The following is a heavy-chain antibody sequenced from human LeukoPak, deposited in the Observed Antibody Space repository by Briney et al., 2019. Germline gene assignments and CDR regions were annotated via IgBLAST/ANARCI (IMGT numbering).Heavy chain of an antibody. J-gene: IGHJ4*02. CDR1: GFTFNNYA. Sequence: GSLRLSCAASGFTFNNYAMSWVRQAPGKGLEWLSTVSSNGGNTYYADSVKGRFTISRDNSKNTVSLQMSSLRAEDTAVYYCAKVGSVVIPATAGGHYWGQGTLVTVSS. CDR3: AKVGSVVIPATAGGHY. V-gene: IGHV3-23*01. D-gene: IGHD2-2*01. CDR2: VSSNGGNT.